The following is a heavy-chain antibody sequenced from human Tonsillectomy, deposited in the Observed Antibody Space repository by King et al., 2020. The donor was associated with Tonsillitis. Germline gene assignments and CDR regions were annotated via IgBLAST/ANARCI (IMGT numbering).Heavy chain of an antibody. CDR1: GYTFTTYG. Sequence: VQLVESGAEVKEPGASVKVSCKASGYTFTTYGITWVRQAPGQGLEWVGWISAYNGNTNYAQRFQGRVTMTTDTSTSTAYMELRSLRSDDTAVYYCVHCSSTSCHSGDYWGQGTLVTVSS. D-gene: IGHD2-2*01. CDR2: ISAYNGNT. J-gene: IGHJ4*02. CDR3: VHCSSTSCHSGDY. V-gene: IGHV1-18*01.